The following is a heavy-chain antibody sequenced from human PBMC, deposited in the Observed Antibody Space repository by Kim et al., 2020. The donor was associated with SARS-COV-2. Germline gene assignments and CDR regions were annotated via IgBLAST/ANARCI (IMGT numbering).Heavy chain of an antibody. D-gene: IGHD3-22*01. V-gene: IGHV4-59*01. J-gene: IGHJ2*01. CDR3: ARAAGAANYYDSLSGYFDL. Sequence: SETLSLTCTVSGGSISSYYWSWIRQPPGKGLEWIGYIYYSGSTNYNPSLKSRVTISVDTSKNQFSLKLSSVTAADTAVYYCARAAGAANYYDSLSGYFDLWGRGTLVTVSS. CDR1: GGSISSYY. CDR2: IYYSGST.